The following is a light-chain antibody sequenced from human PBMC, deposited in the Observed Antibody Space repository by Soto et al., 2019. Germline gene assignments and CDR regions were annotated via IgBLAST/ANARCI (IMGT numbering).Light chain of an antibody. CDR2: GAS. Sequence: EIVLTQSPGTLSLSPGDRATLSCRASQSVSSSYLAWYQQKPGQAPRLLIYGASSRATGIPDRFSGSGSGTHFTLTISRLEPEDFAVYYCQQYGSSPPTTFGQGTKVEV. CDR3: QQYGSSPPTT. CDR1: QSVSSSY. J-gene: IGKJ1*01. V-gene: IGKV3-20*01.